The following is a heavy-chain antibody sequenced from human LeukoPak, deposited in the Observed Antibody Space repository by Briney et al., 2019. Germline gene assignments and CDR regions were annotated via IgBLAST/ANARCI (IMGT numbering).Heavy chain of an antibody. CDR1: GGSISSYY. D-gene: IGHD3-3*01. CDR2: IYYSGST. J-gene: IGHJ4*02. Sequence: PSETLSLTCTVSGGSISSYYWSWIRQPPGKGLEWIGYIYYSGSTNYNPSLKSRVTISVDTSKNQFSLKLSSVTAADTAVYYCAREFSKDFWSGYPEIPGYWGQGTLVTVSS. V-gene: IGHV4-59*01. CDR3: AREFSKDFWSGYPEIPGY.